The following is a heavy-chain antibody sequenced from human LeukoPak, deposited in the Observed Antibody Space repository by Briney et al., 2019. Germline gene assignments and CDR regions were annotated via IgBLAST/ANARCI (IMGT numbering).Heavy chain of an antibody. CDR1: GFTFSNNG. Sequence: GGSLRLSCAASGFTFSNNGMHWVRQAPGKGLEWVAFISYDGRDVYYADSVKGRFTISRDNSKNMLYLQMNSLRSEDTAVFYCAKELERKGFFDYWGQGTLITVSS. D-gene: IGHD3-3*01. V-gene: IGHV3-30*02. CDR3: AKELERKGFFDY. J-gene: IGHJ4*02. CDR2: ISYDGRDV.